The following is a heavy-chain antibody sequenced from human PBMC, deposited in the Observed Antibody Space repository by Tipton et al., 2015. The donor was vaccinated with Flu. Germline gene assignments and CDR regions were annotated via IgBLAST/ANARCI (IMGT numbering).Heavy chain of an antibody. V-gene: IGHV3-33*01. Sequence: SGFTFSSYGMHWVLQAPGKGLEWVAVIWYDGSNKYYADSVKGRFTISRDNSKNTLYLQMNSLRAEDTAVYYCARGVYSSGWYPFFDYWGQGTLVTVSS. CDR2: IWYDGSNK. CDR3: ARGVYSSGWYPFFDY. CDR1: GFTFSSYG. D-gene: IGHD6-19*01. J-gene: IGHJ4*02.